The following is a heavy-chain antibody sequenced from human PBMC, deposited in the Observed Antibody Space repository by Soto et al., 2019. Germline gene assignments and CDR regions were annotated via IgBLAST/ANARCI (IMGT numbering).Heavy chain of an antibody. CDR1: GYTFTSYD. CDR3: ARRISITMMGTSPPAFDI. Sequence: RASVKVSCKASGYTFTSYDINWVRQATGQGLEWMGWMNPNSGNTGYAQKFQGRVTMTRNTSISTAYMELSSLRSEDTAVYYCARRISITMMGTSPPAFDIWGQGTMVTVSS. CDR2: MNPNSGNT. D-gene: IGHD3-22*01. J-gene: IGHJ3*02. V-gene: IGHV1-8*01.